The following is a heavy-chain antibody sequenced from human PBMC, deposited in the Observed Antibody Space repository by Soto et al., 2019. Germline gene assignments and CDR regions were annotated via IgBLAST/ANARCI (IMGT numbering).Heavy chain of an antibody. D-gene: IGHD6-6*01. Sequence: SETLSLTCTVSGGSISSGGYYWSWIRQHPGKGLEWIGYIYYSGSTYYNPSLKSRVTISVDTSKNQFSLKLSSVTAADTAVYYCGGSSSGNWFDPWGQGTLVTVSS. J-gene: IGHJ5*02. CDR1: GGSISSGGYY. V-gene: IGHV4-31*03. CDR3: GGSSSGNWFDP. CDR2: IYYSGST.